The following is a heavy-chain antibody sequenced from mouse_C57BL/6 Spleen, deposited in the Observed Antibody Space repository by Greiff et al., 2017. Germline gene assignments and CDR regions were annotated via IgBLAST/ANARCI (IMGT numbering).Heavy chain of an antibody. CDR3: ARHEEIRATVVPYYFDY. CDR1: GYTFTEYT. J-gene: IGHJ2*01. D-gene: IGHD1-1*01. CDR2: FYPGSGSI. V-gene: IGHV1-62-2*01. Sequence: QVQLQQSGAELVKPGASVKLSCKASGYTFTEYTIHWVKQRSGQGLEWIGWFYPGSGSIKYNEKFKDKATLTADKSSSTVYMELSRLTSEDSAVYFCARHEEIRATVVPYYFDYWGQGTTLTVSS.